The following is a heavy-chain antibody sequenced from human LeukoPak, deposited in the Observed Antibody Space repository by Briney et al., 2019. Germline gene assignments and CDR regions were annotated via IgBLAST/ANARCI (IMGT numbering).Heavy chain of an antibody. V-gene: IGHV4-59*12. CDR2: IYHSGST. Sequence: SETLSLTCTVSGASISFYYWTWIRQPPGKGLEWIGYIYHSGSTYYNPSLKSRVTISVDTSKNQFSLKLSSVTAADTAVYYCARESTIFGVLDVWGKGTTVTVSS. D-gene: IGHD3-3*01. J-gene: IGHJ6*04. CDR1: GASISFYY. CDR3: ARESTIFGVLDV.